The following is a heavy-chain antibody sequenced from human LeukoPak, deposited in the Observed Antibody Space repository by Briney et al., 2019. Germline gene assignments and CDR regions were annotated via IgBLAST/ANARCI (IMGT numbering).Heavy chain of an antibody. D-gene: IGHD7-27*01. CDR1: GGSISRSSYF. J-gene: IGHJ4*02. CDR2: IYYSGST. CDR3: ARPGKLGNYFDY. Sequence: KASETLSLTCTVSGGSISRSSYFWGWVRQPPGKGLEWIGSIYYSGSTYYNPSLKSRVTISVDTSKNQFSLKLSSVTAADTAVYYCARPGKLGNYFDYWGQGTLVTVSS. V-gene: IGHV4-39*01.